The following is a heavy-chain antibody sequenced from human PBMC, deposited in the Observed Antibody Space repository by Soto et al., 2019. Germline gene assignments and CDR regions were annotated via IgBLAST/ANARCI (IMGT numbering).Heavy chain of an antibody. J-gene: IGHJ4*02. CDR2: INAGNGNT. CDR1: GYGLSVYA. CDR3: ARGRMHSSGWYGDY. D-gene: IGHD6-19*01. Sequence: SVKRSRKAAGYGLSVYAGHCVRQATGQRLEWMGWINAGNGNTKYSQKFQGRVTITRDTSASTAYMELSSLRSEDTAVYYCARGRMHSSGWYGDYRGQRTLVTVSS. V-gene: IGHV1-3*01.